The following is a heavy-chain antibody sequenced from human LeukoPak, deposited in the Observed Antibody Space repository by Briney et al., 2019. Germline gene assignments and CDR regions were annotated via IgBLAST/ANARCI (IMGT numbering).Heavy chain of an antibody. J-gene: IGHJ4*02. CDR1: GGSISSCY. Sequence: SETLSLTCTVSGGSISSCYWSWIRQPPGKGLEWIGYIYYSGSTNYNPSLKSRVTISIDTSMNQFSLKLTSVTAADTAVYYCARDYYDILTGYWVFNYWGQGTLVTVSS. CDR3: ARDYYDILTGYWVFNY. D-gene: IGHD3-9*01. V-gene: IGHV4-59*01. CDR2: IYYSGST.